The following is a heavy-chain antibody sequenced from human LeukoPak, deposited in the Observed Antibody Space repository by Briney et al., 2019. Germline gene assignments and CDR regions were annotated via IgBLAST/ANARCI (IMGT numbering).Heavy chain of an antibody. Sequence: SVKVSCMASGGTFISYAISWVRQAPGQGLEWMGGIIPIFGTANYAQKFQGRVTITADESTSTAYMELSSLRSEDTAVYYCARADMDNWNDVGWFDPWGQGTLVTVSS. D-gene: IGHD1-20*01. CDR1: GGTFISYA. J-gene: IGHJ5*02. V-gene: IGHV1-69*13. CDR3: ARADMDNWNDVGWFDP. CDR2: IIPIFGTA.